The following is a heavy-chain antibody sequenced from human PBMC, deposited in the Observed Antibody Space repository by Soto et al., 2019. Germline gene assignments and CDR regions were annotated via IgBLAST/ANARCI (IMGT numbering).Heavy chain of an antibody. CDR2: IYAGDAT. J-gene: IGHJ4*02. Sequence: EVQLVESGGGLVQPGGSLRLSCAASGFTVSSSYMSWVRQTPGKGLEWVSNIYAGDATLYAGSVKGRFTISRDSSKNTLYLQMYSLRTEDTAVYYCARFAQNTHFDYWGQGTLVTVSS. CDR3: ARFAQNTHFDY. V-gene: IGHV3-66*01. CDR1: GFTVSSSY.